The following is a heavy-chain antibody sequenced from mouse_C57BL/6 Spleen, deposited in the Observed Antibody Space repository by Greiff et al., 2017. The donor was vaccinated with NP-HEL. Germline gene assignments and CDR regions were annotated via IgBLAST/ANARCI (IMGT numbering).Heavy chain of an antibody. CDR2: IDPEDGAT. V-gene: IGHV14-2*01. Sequence: EVKLVESGAELVKPGASVKLSCTASGFNIKDYYMHWVKQRTEQGLEWIGRIDPEDGATKYAPKFQGKATITADTSSNTAYLQLSSLTSEDTAVYYCARRGPAMDYWGQGTSVTVSS. J-gene: IGHJ4*01. CDR1: GFNIKDYY. CDR3: ARRGPAMDY.